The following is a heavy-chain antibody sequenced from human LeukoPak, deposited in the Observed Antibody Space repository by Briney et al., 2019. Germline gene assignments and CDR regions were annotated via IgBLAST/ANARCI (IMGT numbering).Heavy chain of an antibody. D-gene: IGHD3-10*01. CDR1: GLTFGSYG. CDR3: GRGSVGFGELNY. J-gene: IGHJ4*02. Sequence: PGRSLRLSCAASGLTFGSYGMHWVRQAPGKGLEWVAVISYDGSNKFYADSVKGRFTLSRDNSKNTLYLQMNSLRVEDTAVYYCGRGSVGFGELNYWGQGTLVTVSS. V-gene: IGHV3-30*19. CDR2: ISYDGSNK.